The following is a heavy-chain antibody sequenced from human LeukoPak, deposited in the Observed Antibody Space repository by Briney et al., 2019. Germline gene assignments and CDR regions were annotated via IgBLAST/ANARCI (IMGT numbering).Heavy chain of an antibody. D-gene: IGHD2/OR15-2a*01. CDR1: GYSISSGYY. CDR2: IYYSGST. Sequence: SETLSLTCAVSGYSISSGYYWGWIRQPPGKGLEWIGSIYYSGSTYYNPSLKSRVTISVDTSKNQFSLKLSSVTAADTAVYYCARHFGMDYFDYWGQGTLVTVSS. CDR3: ARHFGMDYFDY. J-gene: IGHJ4*02. V-gene: IGHV4-38-2*01.